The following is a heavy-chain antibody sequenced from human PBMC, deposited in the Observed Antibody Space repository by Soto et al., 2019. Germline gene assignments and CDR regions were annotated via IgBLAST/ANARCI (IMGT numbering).Heavy chain of an antibody. J-gene: IGHJ6*02. CDR2: IYYSGST. Sequence: PSETLSLTCTVSGGSISSSSYYWGWIRQPPGKGLEWIGSIYYSGSTYYNPSLTSRVTISVDTSKNQFSLKLSSVTAADTAVYYCARLAEYCSGGSCRYYYYGMDVWGQGTTVTVSS. CDR3: ARLAEYCSGGSCRYYYYGMDV. CDR1: GGSISSSSYY. V-gene: IGHV4-39*01. D-gene: IGHD2-15*01.